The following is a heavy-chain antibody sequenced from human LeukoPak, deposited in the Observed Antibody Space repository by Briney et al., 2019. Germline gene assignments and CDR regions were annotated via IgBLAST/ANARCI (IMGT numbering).Heavy chain of an antibody. Sequence: PGGSLRLSCAASGFTFSSYAMSWVRQAPGKGLEWVSAISGSGGSTYYADSVKGRFTISRDNAKNSLYLQMNSLRAEGTAVYYCARVGLAMAHADYYYGMDVWGQGTTVTVSS. D-gene: IGHD5-18*01. J-gene: IGHJ6*02. V-gene: IGHV3-23*01. CDR3: ARVGLAMAHADYYYGMDV. CDR2: ISGSGGST. CDR1: GFTFSSYA.